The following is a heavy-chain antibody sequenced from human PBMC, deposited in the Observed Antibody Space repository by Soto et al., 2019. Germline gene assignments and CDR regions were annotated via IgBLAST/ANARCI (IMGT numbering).Heavy chain of an antibody. D-gene: IGHD4-17*01. Sequence: SETLPHTWTVSGTSISSGAYYWSWIRQPPGKGLEWIGYIYSSGATYYNPSLRSQITISIDTSKNQFSLKLTSVTAADTAVYYCARGGGYGDFDSWGQGTLVTVSS. CDR3: ARGGGYGDFDS. V-gene: IGHV4-30-4*01. CDR2: IYSSGAT. CDR1: GTSISSGAYY. J-gene: IGHJ4*02.